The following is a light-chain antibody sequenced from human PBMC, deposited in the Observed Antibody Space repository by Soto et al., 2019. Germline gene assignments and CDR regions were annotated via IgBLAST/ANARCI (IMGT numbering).Light chain of an antibody. CDR1: TSDIGAYKY. V-gene: IGLV2-14*01. J-gene: IGLJ1*01. Sequence: QSVLTQPASVSGSPGQSITISCTGTTSDIGAYKYDSWYQQYPGKAPKLMIYEVSNRPSGVSNRFSGSKSDNTASLTISGLQAEDEADYYCCSYRGGSAPYVFGTGTQLTVL. CDR3: CSYRGGSAPYV. CDR2: EVS.